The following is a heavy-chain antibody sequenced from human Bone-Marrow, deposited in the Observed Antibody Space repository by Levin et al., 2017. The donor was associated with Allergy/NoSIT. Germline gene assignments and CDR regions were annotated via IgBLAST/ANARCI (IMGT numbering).Heavy chain of an antibody. CDR1: RGSINSFY. D-gene: IGHD1-14*01. CDR3: AVQQNNRLNDYYGMDV. CDR2: LYYSGST. J-gene: IGHJ6*02. Sequence: SQTLSLTCTVSRGSINSFYWSWIRQAPGKGLEWIGNLYYSGSTNYTPSLRSRVTISVDKSKNQFSLKLTSVTAADTAVYYCAVQQNNRLNDYYGMDVWGQGTTVTVSS. V-gene: IGHV4-59*08.